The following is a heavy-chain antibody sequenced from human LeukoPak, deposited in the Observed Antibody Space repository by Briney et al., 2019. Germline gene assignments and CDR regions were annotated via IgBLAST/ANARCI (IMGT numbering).Heavy chain of an antibody. J-gene: IGHJ6*03. V-gene: IGHV4-59*01. D-gene: IGHD1-26*01. CDR1: GGSFTTYY. Sequence: SETLSLTCAVYGGSFTTYYWSWIRQPPGKGLEWIGYIYYSGSTNYNPSLKSRVTISVDTSKNQFSLKLSSVTAADTAVYYCARAFSASGSYSYYYYYYMDVWGKGTTVTISS. CDR3: ARAFSASGSYSYYYYYYMDV. CDR2: IYYSGST.